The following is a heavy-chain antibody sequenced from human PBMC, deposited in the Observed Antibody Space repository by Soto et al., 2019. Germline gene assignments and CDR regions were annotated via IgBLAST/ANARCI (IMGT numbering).Heavy chain of an antibody. D-gene: IGHD3-16*01. CDR1: GGSVSSGSYY. CDR3: ARDFRTFGGPCGGMDV. Sequence: QVQLQESGPGLVKPSETLSLTCTVSGGSVSSGSYYWSWIRQPPGKGLEWIGYIYYSGSTNYNPSLKSRVTISVDTSKNQFSLKLSSVTAADTAVYYCARDFRTFGGPCGGMDVWGQGTTVTVSS. J-gene: IGHJ6*02. V-gene: IGHV4-61*01. CDR2: IYYSGST.